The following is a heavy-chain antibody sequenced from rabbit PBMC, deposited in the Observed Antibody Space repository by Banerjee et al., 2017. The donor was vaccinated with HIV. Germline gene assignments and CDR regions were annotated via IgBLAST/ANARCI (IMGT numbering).Heavy chain of an antibody. V-gene: IGHV1S45*01. CDR2: IGTGSSGTA. J-gene: IGHJ4*01. Sequence: QEQLEESGGGLVKPEGSLTLTCTASGFDLSSYYYMCWVRQAPGKGLEWITCIGTGSSGTAYYASWAKGRFTISKTSPTTVTLQMTSLTAADTATYFCARGFGGNGYRANLWGQGSLVTVS. CDR1: GFDLSSYYY. CDR3: ARGFGGNGYRANL. D-gene: IGHD1-1*01.